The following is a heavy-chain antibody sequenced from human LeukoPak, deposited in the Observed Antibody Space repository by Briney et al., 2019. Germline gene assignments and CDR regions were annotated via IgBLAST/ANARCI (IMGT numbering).Heavy chain of an antibody. CDR1: GFTLSNAW. CDR3: TTEYGDYLVPPHYFDY. V-gene: IGHV3-15*01. D-gene: IGHD4-17*01. Sequence: PGGSLRLSCAASGFTLSNAWMSSVRQAPGKGLEWVGRIKSKTDGGTTDYAAPVKGRFTISRDDSKNTLYLQMNSLKTEDTAVYYCTTEYGDYLVPPHYFDYWGQGTLVTVSS. CDR2: IKSKTDGGTT. J-gene: IGHJ4*02.